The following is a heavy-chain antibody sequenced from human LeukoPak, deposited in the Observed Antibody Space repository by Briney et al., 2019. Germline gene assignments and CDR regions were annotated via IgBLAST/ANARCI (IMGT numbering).Heavy chain of an antibody. CDR1: GFTFSSYA. CDR3: ARDLTYYDILTGYSG. D-gene: IGHD3-9*01. CDR2: ISYDGSNK. J-gene: IGHJ4*02. V-gene: IGHV3-30*04. Sequence: GGSLRLSCAASGFTFSSYAMHWVRQAPGKGLEWVAAISYDGSNKYYADSVKGRFTISRDNSKNTLYLQMNSLRAEDTAVYYCARDLTYYDILTGYSGWGQGTLVTVSS.